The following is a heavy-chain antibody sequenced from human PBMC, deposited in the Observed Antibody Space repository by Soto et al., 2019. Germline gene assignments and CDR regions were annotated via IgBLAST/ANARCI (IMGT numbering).Heavy chain of an antibody. CDR1: GFTFSGYT. J-gene: IGHJ4*03. CDR2: ISFDGNNK. CDR3: ARDCPDGYIGFDS. D-gene: IGHD5-12*01. Sequence: GGSLRLSCADSGFTFSGYTMHWVRQAPGKGLEWVAIISFDGNNKFYADSVKGRFTISRDNSRNTLYLQMNSLRAEDTAVYYFARDCPDGYIGFDSWGQGTMVTVSS. V-gene: IGHV3-30-3*01.